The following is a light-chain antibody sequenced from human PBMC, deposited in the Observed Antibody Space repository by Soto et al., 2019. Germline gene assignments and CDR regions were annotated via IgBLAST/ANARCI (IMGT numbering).Light chain of an antibody. CDR3: QHYNTYST. CDR1: QSISSY. CDR2: KAS. Sequence: DIQMTQSPSTLSASVGDRVTITCRASQSISSYLAWYQQRPGKAPKHLIYKASSLDSGVPSRFSGSGSGTEFTLTINSLQPDDFANYYCQHYNTYSTFGQGTKVEIK. J-gene: IGKJ1*01. V-gene: IGKV1-5*03.